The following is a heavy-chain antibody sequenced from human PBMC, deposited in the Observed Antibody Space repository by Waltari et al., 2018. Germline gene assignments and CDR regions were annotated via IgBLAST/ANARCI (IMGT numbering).Heavy chain of an antibody. J-gene: IGHJ6*02. CDR1: GFTFSTYG. V-gene: IGHV3-33*01. Sequence: QVQLVESGGGVVQPGRSLRLSCAASGFTFSTYGMHWFRRAPGKGLEWVAVIWYDGSNKYYADSVKGRFTISRDNSKNTLYLQMNSLRAEDTAVYYCARGSVAGTDYYYGMDVWGQGTTVTVSS. CDR3: ARGSVAGTDYYYGMDV. D-gene: IGHD6-19*01. CDR2: IWYDGSNK.